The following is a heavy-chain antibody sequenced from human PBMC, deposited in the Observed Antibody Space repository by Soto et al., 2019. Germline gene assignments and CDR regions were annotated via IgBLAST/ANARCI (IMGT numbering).Heavy chain of an antibody. CDR1: GYTFTSYA. D-gene: IGHD3-16*01. Sequence: QVQLVQSGAEVKKPGASVKISCKASGYTFTSYAMHWVRQAPGQRLEWMGWINAGNGNTKYSQKFQGRVTITRDTSASTAYMELSSLRSEDTAVYYCANALGLYYFDYWGQGTLVTVSS. CDR2: INAGNGNT. V-gene: IGHV1-3*01. J-gene: IGHJ4*02. CDR3: ANALGLYYFDY.